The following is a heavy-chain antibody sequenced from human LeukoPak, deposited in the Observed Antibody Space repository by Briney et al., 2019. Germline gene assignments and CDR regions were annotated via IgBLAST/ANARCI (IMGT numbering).Heavy chain of an antibody. CDR2: ISSSGSTI. J-gene: IGHJ4*02. V-gene: IGHV3-48*03. D-gene: IGHD4-17*01. CDR1: GFTFSSYE. CDR3: ARDPPPNTVTDFDY. Sequence: PGGSLRLSCAASGFTFSSYEMNWVRQAPGKGLEWVSYISSSGSTIYYADSVKGRFTIPRDNAKNSLYLQMNSLRAEDTAVYYCARDPPPNTVTDFDYWGQGTLVTVSS.